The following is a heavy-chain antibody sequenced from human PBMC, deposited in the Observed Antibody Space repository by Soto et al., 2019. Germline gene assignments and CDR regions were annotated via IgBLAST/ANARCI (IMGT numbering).Heavy chain of an antibody. CDR3: AKGWFGELLYY. D-gene: IGHD3-10*01. J-gene: IGHJ4*02. CDR2: IAFDGSNK. CDR1: GFTFGSHA. Sequence: SLRLSCVGSGFTFGSHAMNWVRQAPGKGLEWVSVIAFDGSNKYYADSVRGRFTISRDNSKNTLYLQMNSLRAEDTAVYYCAKGWFGELLYYWGQGTL. V-gene: IGHV3-30*04.